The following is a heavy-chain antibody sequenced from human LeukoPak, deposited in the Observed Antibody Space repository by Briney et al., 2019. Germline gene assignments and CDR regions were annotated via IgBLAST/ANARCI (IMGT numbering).Heavy chain of an antibody. J-gene: IGHJ5*02. V-gene: IGHV3-11*04. Sequence: PGGSLRLSCAASGFTSSDYYMSWIRQAPGKGLEWISYISSSGGTIYYTDSVKGRFTISRDNAKNSLYLQMNSLRAEDTAVSYFAGVPGLVFLSWGFDPWGQGTLVTVSS. D-gene: IGHD2-8*01. CDR2: ISSSGGTI. CDR3: AGVPGLVFLSWGFDP. CDR1: GFTSSDYY.